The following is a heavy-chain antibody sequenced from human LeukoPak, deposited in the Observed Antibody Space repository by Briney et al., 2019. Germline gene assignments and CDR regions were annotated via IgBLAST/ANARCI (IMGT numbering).Heavy chain of an antibody. CDR2: INPNTGNP. D-gene: IGHD3-3*01. V-gene: IGHV7-4-1*02. J-gene: IGHJ4*02. Sequence: GASVKVSCKASGYTFTRNALNWVRQAPGQGLDWMGWINPNTGNPTYAQGFTGRFVFFLDTSVSTAYLRITSLKAEDTAVYYCARTYYDFWSGYHKFDYWGQGTLVTVSS. CDR3: ARTYYDFWSGYHKFDY. CDR1: GYTFTRNA.